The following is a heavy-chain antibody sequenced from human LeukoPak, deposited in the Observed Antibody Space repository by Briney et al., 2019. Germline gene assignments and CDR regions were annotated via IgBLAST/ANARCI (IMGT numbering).Heavy chain of an antibody. CDR3: AAPGLGTTGTFDYDGMDV. J-gene: IGHJ6*02. Sequence: VSVKVSCKASGYTFTGYYMHWVRQAPGQGLEWMGWINPNSGGTNDAQKFQGRVTMTRDTSISTAYMELSRLRSDDTAVYYCAAPGLGTTGTFDYDGMDVWGQGTTVTVSS. V-gene: IGHV1-2*02. CDR1: GYTFTGYY. D-gene: IGHD1-1*01. CDR2: INPNSGGT.